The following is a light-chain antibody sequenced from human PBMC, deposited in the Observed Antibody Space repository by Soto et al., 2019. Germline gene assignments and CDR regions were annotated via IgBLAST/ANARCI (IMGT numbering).Light chain of an antibody. CDR3: QQYNNWPRAT. V-gene: IGKV4-1*01. J-gene: IGKJ4*01. Sequence: DIVMTQSPDSLAVSLGERATINCKSSQSVLYSSNNKNSVAWYQQKPGQPPQLLIYWASTRESGVPDRFSGSESGTDFTLTISSLQAEDFGIYYCQQYNNWPRATFGGGTRVEIK. CDR1: QSVLYSSNNKNS. CDR2: WAS.